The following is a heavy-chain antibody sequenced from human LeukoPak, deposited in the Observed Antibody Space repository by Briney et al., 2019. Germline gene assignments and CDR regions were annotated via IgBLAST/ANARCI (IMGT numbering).Heavy chain of an antibody. Sequence: SVKVSCKASGGTFSSYAISWVRQAPGQGLEWMGGIIPIFGTANYAQKFQGRVTITTDESTSTAYMELSSLRSEDTAVYYWARLVGYYYDSSDTRDWFDPWGQGTLVTVSS. CDR1: GGTFSSYA. CDR3: ARLVGYYYDSSDTRDWFDP. D-gene: IGHD3-22*01. V-gene: IGHV1-69*05. J-gene: IGHJ5*02. CDR2: IIPIFGTA.